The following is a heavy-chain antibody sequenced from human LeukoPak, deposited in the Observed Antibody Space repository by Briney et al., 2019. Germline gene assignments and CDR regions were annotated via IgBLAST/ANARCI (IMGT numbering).Heavy chain of an antibody. J-gene: IGHJ4*02. Sequence: PGGSLRLSCAASGLTFSSYAMNWVRQAPGKGLEWVSAISGSGGSTYYADSVKGRFTISRDNSKNTLYLQMNSLRAEDTAVYYCAKGAYSSGWYFDYWGQGTLVTVSS. CDR2: ISGSGGST. CDR1: GLTFSSYA. CDR3: AKGAYSSGWYFDY. V-gene: IGHV3-23*01. D-gene: IGHD6-19*01.